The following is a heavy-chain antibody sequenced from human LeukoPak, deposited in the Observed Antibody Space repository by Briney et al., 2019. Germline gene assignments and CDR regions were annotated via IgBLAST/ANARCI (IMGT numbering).Heavy chain of an antibody. V-gene: IGHV4-59*03. J-gene: IGHJ5*02. CDR3: TRFSFGRDWFDP. CDR1: GDSISSYY. CDR2: IRYSGTT. D-gene: IGHD3-3*01. Sequence: KPSETLSLTSTVSGDSISSYYWTWIRQPPGKGLEWIAYIRYSGTTNYNPSLKSRVTISIDTSKNQFSLNLNSVTAADTAVYYCTRFSFGRDWFDPWGQGALVTVSS.